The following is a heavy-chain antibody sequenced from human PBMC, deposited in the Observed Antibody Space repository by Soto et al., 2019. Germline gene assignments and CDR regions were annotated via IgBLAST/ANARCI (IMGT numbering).Heavy chain of an antibody. Sequence: EVQLVESGGGLVQPGGSLRLSCAASGFTFSSYDMHWVRQATGKGLEWVSAIGTAGDTYYPGSVKGRFTISRENAKNSLYLQMNSLRAGDTAVYYCARGPYYYDSSGYLLPAFDYWGQGTLVTVSS. V-gene: IGHV3-13*01. J-gene: IGHJ4*02. D-gene: IGHD3-22*01. CDR1: GFTFSSYD. CDR2: IGTAGDT. CDR3: ARGPYYYDSSGYLLPAFDY.